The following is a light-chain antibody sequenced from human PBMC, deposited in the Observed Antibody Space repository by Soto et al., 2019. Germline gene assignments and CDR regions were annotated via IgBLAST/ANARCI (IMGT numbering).Light chain of an antibody. J-gene: IGKJ4*01. CDR1: QSVSSY. V-gene: IGKV3-11*01. Sequence: EIVLTQSPATLSLSPGERATLSCRASQSVSSYLAWSQQKPRQAPRLLIYDASNRATGIPARFSGSGSATDFTLTISSLEPEDFAVYYCQQRSNWPPGLTFGGGTKVEIK. CDR3: QQRSNWPPGLT. CDR2: DAS.